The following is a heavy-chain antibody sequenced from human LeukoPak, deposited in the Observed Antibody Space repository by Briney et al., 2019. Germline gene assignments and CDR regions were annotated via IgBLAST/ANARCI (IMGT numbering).Heavy chain of an antibody. Sequence: GGSLRLSCGASEFSLRSYSMDWVRQSPGRGLEWVSHINSGSSTIYYADSVKGRFTISRDNAGNSLYLHMNSLRAEDTAVYYCARVLLERPGIDSFDMWGQGTMVTVSS. CDR1: EFSLRSYS. D-gene: IGHD1-1*01. J-gene: IGHJ3*02. CDR3: ARVLLERPGIDSFDM. V-gene: IGHV3-48*01. CDR2: INSGSSTI.